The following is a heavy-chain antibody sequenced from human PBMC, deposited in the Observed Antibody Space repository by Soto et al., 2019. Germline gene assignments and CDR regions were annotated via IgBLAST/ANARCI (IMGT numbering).Heavy chain of an antibody. V-gene: IGHV4-59*01. CDR2: IYYSGST. D-gene: IGHD2-8*01. CDR3: ARGGGSMLFDMWARDNWFDP. Sequence: ETLSLTCTVSGGSISSYYWSWIRQPTGKGLEWIGYIYYSGSTNYNPSLESRVTISVDTSKNQSSLKLSSVTAADTAVYYCARGGGSMLFDMWARDNWFDPWGQGTLVTVSS. J-gene: IGHJ5*02. CDR1: GGSISSYY.